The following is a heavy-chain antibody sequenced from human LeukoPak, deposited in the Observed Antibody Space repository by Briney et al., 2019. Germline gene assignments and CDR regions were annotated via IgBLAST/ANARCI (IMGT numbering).Heavy chain of an antibody. CDR2: ISSSSSYI. D-gene: IGHD3-10*01. CDR3: ARGSVLTFHY. V-gene: IGHV3-21*01. CDR1: GFTFSSYE. Sequence: GGSLRLSCAASGFTFSSYEMNWVRQAPGKGLEWVSSISSSSSYIYYADSVKGRFTISRDNAKNSLYLQMNSLRAEDTAVYYCARGSVLTFHYWGQGTLVTVSS. J-gene: IGHJ4*02.